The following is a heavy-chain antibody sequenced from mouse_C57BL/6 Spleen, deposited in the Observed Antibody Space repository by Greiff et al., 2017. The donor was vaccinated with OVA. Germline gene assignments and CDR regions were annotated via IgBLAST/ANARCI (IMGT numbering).Heavy chain of an antibody. CDR3: ARIADYYGSSYVDY. J-gene: IGHJ2*01. D-gene: IGHD1-1*01. CDR2: ISSGGSYT. V-gene: IGHV5-6*01. CDR1: GFTFSSYG. Sequence: EVKLVESGGDLVKPGGSLKLSCAASGFTFSSYGMSWVRQTPDKRLEWVATISSGGSYTYYPDSVKGRFTISRDNAKNTLYLQMSSLKSEDTAMYYCARIADYYGSSYVDYWGQGTTLTVSS.